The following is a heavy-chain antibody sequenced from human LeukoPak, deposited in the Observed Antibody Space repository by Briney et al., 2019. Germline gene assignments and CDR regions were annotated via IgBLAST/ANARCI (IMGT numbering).Heavy chain of an antibody. V-gene: IGHV3-23*01. CDR1: GFTFSNYA. CDR3: AKSRQQLDY. Sequence: GASLRLSCAASGFTFSNYAMSWVRQAPGKGLEWVSTISGSGGNTYYADSVKGRFTISRDSSKNTLYLQMNSLRAEDTAVYYCAKSRQQLDYWGQGTLVTVSS. J-gene: IGHJ4*02. D-gene: IGHD6-13*01. CDR2: ISGSGGNT.